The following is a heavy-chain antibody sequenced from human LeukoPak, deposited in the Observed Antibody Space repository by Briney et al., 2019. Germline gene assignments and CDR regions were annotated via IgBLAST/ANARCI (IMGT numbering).Heavy chain of an antibody. CDR2: INADKGNT. J-gene: IGHJ6*02. Sequence: VASVNVSCTASGHTFSSYAMHWVRQAPGQRLEWMGWINADKGNTKYSQKFPGRVTITRDTSASTAYMELSSLRSEDTAVYYCARGSCSGGSCFQGIMDVWGQGTTVIVSS. D-gene: IGHD2-15*01. CDR3: ARGSCSGGSCFQGIMDV. CDR1: GHTFSSYA. V-gene: IGHV1-3*01.